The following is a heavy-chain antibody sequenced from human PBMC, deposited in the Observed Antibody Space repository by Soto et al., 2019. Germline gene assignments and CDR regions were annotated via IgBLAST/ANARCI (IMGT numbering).Heavy chain of an antibody. D-gene: IGHD1-26*01. CDR3: ARDWELPNYYGMDV. CDR1: GGSFSGYY. V-gene: IGHV4-34*01. CDR2: INHSGST. Sequence: SETLSLTCAVYGGSFSGYYWSWIRQPPGKGLEWIGEINHSGSTNYNPSLKSRVTISVDTSKNQFSLKLSSVTAADTAVYYCARDWELPNYYGMDVWGQGTTVTVSS. J-gene: IGHJ6*02.